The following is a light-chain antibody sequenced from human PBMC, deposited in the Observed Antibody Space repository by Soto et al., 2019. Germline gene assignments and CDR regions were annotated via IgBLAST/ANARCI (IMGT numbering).Light chain of an antibody. CDR2: WAS. CDR1: QSVLYSSNNKNQ. J-gene: IGKJ2*01. V-gene: IGKV4-1*01. Sequence: DIVMTQSPDSLAVSLGERATINCKSSQSVLYSSNNKNQLVWYQQKPGQPPKLLISWASTRESGVPDRFSGSGSGTDFTLTIRSLHAEDVAVYYCQQYYNLPYTFGQGTKLEIK. CDR3: QQYYNLPYT.